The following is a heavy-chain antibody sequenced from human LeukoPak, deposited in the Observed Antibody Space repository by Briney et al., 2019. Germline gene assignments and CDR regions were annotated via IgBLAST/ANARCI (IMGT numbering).Heavy chain of an antibody. CDR3: TRPSDRSDYYGLDY. Sequence: PGGSLRLSCAASGFTFSGSAMHWVRQASGKGLEWVSRIRSKSNSYATGYAASVKGRFTISRDDSKNTAYLQMNSLKTEDTAVYYCTRPSDRSDYYGLDYWGQGTLVTVSS. J-gene: IGHJ4*02. CDR1: GFTFSGSA. D-gene: IGHD3-22*01. V-gene: IGHV3-73*01. CDR2: IRSKSNSYAT.